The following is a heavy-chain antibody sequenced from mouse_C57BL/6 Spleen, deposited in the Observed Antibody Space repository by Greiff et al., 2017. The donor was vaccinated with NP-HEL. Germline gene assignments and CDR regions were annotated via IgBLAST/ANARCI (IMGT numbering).Heavy chain of an antibody. V-gene: IGHV3-6*01. CDR1: GYSITSGYY. CDR3: ATIRDY. J-gene: IGHJ2*01. CDR2: ISYDGSN. Sequence: EVKLQESGPGLVKPSQSLSLTCSVTGYSITSGYYWNWIRQFPGNKLEWMGYISYDGSNNYNPSLKNRISITRDTSKNQFFLKLNSVTTEDTATYYCATIRDYWGQGTTLTVSS.